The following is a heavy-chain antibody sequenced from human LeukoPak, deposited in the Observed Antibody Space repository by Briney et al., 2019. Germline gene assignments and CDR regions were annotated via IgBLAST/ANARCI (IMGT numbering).Heavy chain of an antibody. Sequence: SETLSLTCAVYGGSFSGYYWSWIRQPPGKGLEWIGEINHSGSTNYNPSLKSRVTISVDTSKNRFSLKLSSVTAADTAVYYCARVGPAYYDSSGQNHDYWGQGTLVTVSS. CDR1: GGSFSGYY. V-gene: IGHV4-34*01. CDR3: ARVGPAYYDSSGQNHDY. CDR2: INHSGST. D-gene: IGHD3-22*01. J-gene: IGHJ4*02.